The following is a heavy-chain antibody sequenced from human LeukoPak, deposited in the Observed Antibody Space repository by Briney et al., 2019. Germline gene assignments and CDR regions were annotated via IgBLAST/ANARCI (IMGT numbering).Heavy chain of an antibody. D-gene: IGHD3-22*01. J-gene: IGHJ6*02. CDR3: ARVSSGNYNGMDV. CDR1: GGSISSYY. Sequence: PSETLSLTCTISGGSISSYYWSWIRQPPGKGLEWIGYIYYSGSTNYNPSLKSRVTISVDTSKNQFSLKLNSVTAADTAVYRCARVSSGNYNGMDVWGQGTTVTVSS. V-gene: IGHV4-59*01. CDR2: IYYSGST.